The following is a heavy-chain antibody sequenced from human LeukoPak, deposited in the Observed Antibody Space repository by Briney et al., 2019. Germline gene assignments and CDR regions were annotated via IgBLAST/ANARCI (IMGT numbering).Heavy chain of an antibody. Sequence: SETLSLTCTVSGDFVSSKYWRWIRQPPGKGLAYIGYRFYDGRTDYNPSLQSRASISLDTSKNQFSLKLTSVTAADSGIYYCARDRSSGYYDYWGQGILVTVST. V-gene: IGHV4-59*02. J-gene: IGHJ4*02. D-gene: IGHD3-22*01. CDR1: GDFVSSKY. CDR2: RFYDGRT. CDR3: ARDRSSGYYDY.